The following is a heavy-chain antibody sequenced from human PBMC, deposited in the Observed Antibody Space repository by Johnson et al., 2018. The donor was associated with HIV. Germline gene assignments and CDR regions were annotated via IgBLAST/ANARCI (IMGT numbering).Heavy chain of an antibody. V-gene: IGHV3-23*01. D-gene: IGHD4-17*01. J-gene: IGHJ3*02. CDR2: ISGSGGST. Sequence: SLRLSCAASGFTFSDYYMSWIRQAPGKGLEWVSAISGSGGSTYYADSMKGRFTISRDNSKNTLYLQMHSLRAGDTAVYYCARGGLGDYVVAFDIWGQGTMVTVSS. CDR3: ARGGLGDYVVAFDI. CDR1: GFTFSDYY.